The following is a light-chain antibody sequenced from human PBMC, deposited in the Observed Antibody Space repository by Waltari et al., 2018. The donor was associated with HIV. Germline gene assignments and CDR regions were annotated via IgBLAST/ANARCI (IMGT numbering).Light chain of an antibody. J-gene: IGKJ4*01. CDR1: SDIKNY. CDR3: QQYYRYPLS. V-gene: IGKV1-8*01. Sequence: IRMTQSPSSLAGSTGDRVIISCRASSDIKNYLAWYQQKPGKAPKLLIYTVSTLQSGVPSRFSGSGYGTDFTLTISGVQSEDSAIYFCQQYYRYPLSFGGGTRVEIK. CDR2: TVS.